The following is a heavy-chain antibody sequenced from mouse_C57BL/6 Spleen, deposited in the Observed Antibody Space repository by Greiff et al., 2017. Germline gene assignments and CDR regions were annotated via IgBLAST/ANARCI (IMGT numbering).Heavy chain of an antibody. CDR2: ISPGSGYT. J-gene: IGHJ1*03. CDR3: ARSNPIQDYGSSYGYFDD. V-gene: IGHV1-66*01. CDR1: GYSFTSYS. Sequence: VQLVASGPELAKPGASVKISCKASGYSFTSYSIHWVTQRPGPGLAWIGWISPGSGYTKYNEKFQGTATLTADKSSSTAYMQLSSLTSEDSAVYYCARSNPIQDYGSSYGYFDDWGTGTTVTGSA. D-gene: IGHD1-1*01.